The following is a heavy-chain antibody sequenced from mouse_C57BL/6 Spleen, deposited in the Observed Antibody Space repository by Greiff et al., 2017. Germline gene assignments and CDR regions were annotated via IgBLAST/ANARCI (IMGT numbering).Heavy chain of an antibody. J-gene: IGHJ2*01. CDR1: GYTFTSYW. V-gene: IGHV1-50*01. CDR3: ARFEAQPYFDY. Sequence: QVQLQQPGAELVKPGASVKLSCKASGYTFTSYWMQWVKQRPGQGLEWIGEIDPSDSYTNYNQKFKGKATLTVDTSSSTAYMQLSSLTSEDSAVYYCARFEAQPYFDYWGQGTTLTVSS. D-gene: IGHD3-2*02. CDR2: IDPSDSYT.